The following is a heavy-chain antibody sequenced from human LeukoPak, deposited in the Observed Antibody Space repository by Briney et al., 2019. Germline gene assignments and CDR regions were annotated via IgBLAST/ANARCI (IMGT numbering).Heavy chain of an antibody. J-gene: IGHJ1*01. CDR2: INHSGST. CDR3: ARPRIMYYYDSSGPSPGFQH. Sequence: SETLSLTCAVYGGSFSGYYWNWIRQPPGKGLEWTGEINHSGSTNYNPSLKSRVTISVDTSKNQFSLKLSSVTAADTAVYYCARPRIMYYYDSSGPSPGFQHWGQGTLVTVSS. CDR1: GGSFSGYY. V-gene: IGHV4-34*01. D-gene: IGHD3-22*01.